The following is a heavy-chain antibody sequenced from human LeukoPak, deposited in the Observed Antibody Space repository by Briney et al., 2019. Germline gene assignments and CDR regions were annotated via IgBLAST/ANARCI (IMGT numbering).Heavy chain of an antibody. J-gene: IGHJ6*03. CDR3: ARCVVIGGSYYLYYYYMDV. CDR2: ISAYNGNT. D-gene: IGHD1-26*01. Sequence: ASVKVSCKASGYTFTRYGFIWVRQAPGQGLEWMGWISAYNGNTNYAQKLQGRVTMTTDTSTSTAYMELRSLRSDDTAVYYCARCVVIGGSYYLYYYYMDVWGKGTTVTVSS. V-gene: IGHV1-18*01. CDR1: GYTFTRYG.